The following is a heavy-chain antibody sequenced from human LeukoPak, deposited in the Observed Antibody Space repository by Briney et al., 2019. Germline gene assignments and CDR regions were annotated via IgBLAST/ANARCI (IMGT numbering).Heavy chain of an antibody. CDR2: ISSSTSYI. J-gene: IGHJ4*02. CDR3: ARDSGIGAELDY. Sequence: PGGSLRLSCAASGFIFSTYSMNWVRQAPGKGLEWVSSISSSTSYIYYADSVKGRFTISRDNSKNTLYLQMNSLRAEDTAVYYCARDSGIGAELDYWVQGSLVSVCS. V-gene: IGHV3-21*01. D-gene: IGHD3-10*01. CDR1: GFIFSTYS.